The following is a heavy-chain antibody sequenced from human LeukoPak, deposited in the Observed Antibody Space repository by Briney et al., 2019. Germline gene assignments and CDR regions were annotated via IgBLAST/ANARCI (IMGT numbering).Heavy chain of an antibody. J-gene: IGHJ3*02. V-gene: IGHV1-2*02. Sequence: ASVKVSCKASGYTFTDYYLHWVRQAPGQGLEWMGWINPNSGGTNYAQKFQGRVTMTRDTSISTAYMELSRLRSDDTAVYYCATGVTASSRDAFDIWGQGTMVTVSS. CDR2: INPNSGGT. D-gene: IGHD2-2*01. CDR1: GYTFTDYY. CDR3: ATGVTASSRDAFDI.